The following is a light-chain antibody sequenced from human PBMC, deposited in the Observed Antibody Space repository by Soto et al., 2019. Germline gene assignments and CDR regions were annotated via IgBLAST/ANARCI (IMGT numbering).Light chain of an antibody. V-gene: IGLV1-47*01. CDR3: AAWDDSLSANYV. Sequence: QSVQTQPPSASGTPGQRVTISCSGSNSXXGSNYVYWYQQLPGTAPKLLIYRNNQRPSGVPDRFSGSKSGTSASLAISGLRSEDEADYYCAAWDDSLSANYVFGTGTKVTVL. CDR1: NSXXGSNY. J-gene: IGLJ1*01. CDR2: RNN.